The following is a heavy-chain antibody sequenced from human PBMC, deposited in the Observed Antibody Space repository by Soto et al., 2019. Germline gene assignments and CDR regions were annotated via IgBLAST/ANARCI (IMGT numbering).Heavy chain of an antibody. Sequence: QVQLVQSGPEVKKPGSSVKVSCKTSGGTFRTSAISWVRQAPGQGLEWMGGIMPVFPTPDYAQKFQGRVTITADESTGTAYMELSSLRSEDTAVYYCARDKDRQQLGGNYYYIMDVWGQGTTVTVSS. CDR2: IMPVFPTP. V-gene: IGHV1-69*12. CDR1: GGTFRTSA. J-gene: IGHJ6*01. CDR3: ARDKDRQQLGGNYYYIMDV. D-gene: IGHD3-3*02.